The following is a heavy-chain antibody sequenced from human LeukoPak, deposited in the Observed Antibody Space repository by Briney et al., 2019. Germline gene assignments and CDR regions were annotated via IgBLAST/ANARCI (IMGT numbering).Heavy chain of an antibody. CDR2: ISGSGGST. J-gene: IGHJ3*02. V-gene: IGHV3-23*01. CDR1: GFTFSSYA. Sequence: GGSLRLSCAASGFTFSSYAMSWVRQAPGKGLEWVSAISGSGGSTYYADSVKGRFTISRDNSKNTLYLQMNSLRAEDTAVYYCAKERYCSGGSCGLYSLGAFDIWGQGTMVTVSS. D-gene: IGHD2-15*01. CDR3: AKERYCSGGSCGLYSLGAFDI.